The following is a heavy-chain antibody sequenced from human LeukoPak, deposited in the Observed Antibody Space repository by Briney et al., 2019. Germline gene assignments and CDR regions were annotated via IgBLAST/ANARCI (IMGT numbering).Heavy chain of an antibody. CDR2: ISGKANGGTT. V-gene: IGHV3-49*04. D-gene: IGHD3-10*01. J-gene: IGHJ4*02. CDR3: TRDDRKGLWFGESHFDY. CDR1: GFTPGDYA. Sequence: GRSLRLSCTASGFTPGDYAMSWVRPAPGEGLGWVGFISGKANGGTTEYAASVKGRFTISRDDSKSIAYLQMNSLKTENTAVYYCTRDDRKGLWFGESHFDYWGQGTLVTVSS.